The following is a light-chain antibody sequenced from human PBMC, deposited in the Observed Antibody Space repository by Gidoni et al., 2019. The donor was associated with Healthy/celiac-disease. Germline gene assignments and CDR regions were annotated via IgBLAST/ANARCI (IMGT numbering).Light chain of an antibody. V-gene: IGLV2-14*03. CDR2: DVS. Sequence: QSALTQPASVSGSPFQSITISCTGTSSDVRGYNYVSWYQQHPGKAPKLMIYDVSNRPAGVSNRFSGSKSGNTASLTISGLQAEDEADYYCSSYTSSSTSVVFGGGTKLTVL. CDR3: SSYTSSSTSVV. CDR1: SSDVRGYNY. J-gene: IGLJ2*01.